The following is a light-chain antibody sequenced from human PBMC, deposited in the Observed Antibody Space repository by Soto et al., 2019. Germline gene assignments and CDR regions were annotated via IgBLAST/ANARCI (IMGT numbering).Light chain of an antibody. J-gene: IGLJ2*01. Sequence: QSVLTQPPSVSWAPGQRVTISCTGSSSNIGAGYNVHWYQQLPGTSPKLPIYVNSNRPSGVPDLFSGSKSGTSAALAITGLQAEDEADYYCQSYDSSLSGVVFGGGTKVTVL. V-gene: IGLV1-40*01. CDR3: QSYDSSLSGVV. CDR1: SSNIGAGYN. CDR2: VNS.